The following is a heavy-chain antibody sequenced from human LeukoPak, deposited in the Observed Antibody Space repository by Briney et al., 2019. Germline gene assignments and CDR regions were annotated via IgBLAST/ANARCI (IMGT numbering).Heavy chain of an antibody. V-gene: IGHV3-23*01. CDR3: AKDYASGTYYNAIWFDP. Sequence: GGSLRLSCAASGFTFSNFGMNWVRQAPGKGLEWVSAIRGSAGSSGSTYYADSVKGRFTISRDNSKNTLYLQMNSLRAEDTAVYYCAKDYASGTYYNAIWFDPGGQGTLVTVSS. CDR2: IRGSAGSSGST. D-gene: IGHD3-10*01. CDR1: GFTFSNFG. J-gene: IGHJ5*02.